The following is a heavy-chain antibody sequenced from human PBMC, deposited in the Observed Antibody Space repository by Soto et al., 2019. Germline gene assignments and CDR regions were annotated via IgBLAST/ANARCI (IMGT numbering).Heavy chain of an antibody. Sequence: SGPTLVNPTQTLTLTCTFSGFSLSTSGVGVGWIRQPPGKALEWLALIYWDDDKRYSPSLKSRLTITKDTSKNQVVLTMTNMDPVDTATYYCANRPVVVVAATNDSFDIWGQGTMVTVSS. D-gene: IGHD2-15*01. CDR2: IYWDDDK. J-gene: IGHJ3*02. V-gene: IGHV2-5*02. CDR1: GFSLSTSGVG. CDR3: ANRPVVVVAATNDSFDI.